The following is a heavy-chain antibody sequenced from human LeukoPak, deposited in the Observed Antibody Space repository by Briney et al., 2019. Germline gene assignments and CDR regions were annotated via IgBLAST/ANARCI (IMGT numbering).Heavy chain of an antibody. D-gene: IGHD3-16*01. CDR1: GGSISTYY. J-gene: IGHJ6*03. Sequence: SETLSLTCTVSGGSISTYYWTWIRQPPGKGLECIWYIYITGSTNYNPSIKSRVTMSVDTSKNQFSLRLSSVTAADTAVYYCARSAFYYYYMDVWGKGTTVTVSS. V-gene: IGHV4-4*09. CDR2: IYITGST. CDR3: ARSAFYYYYMDV.